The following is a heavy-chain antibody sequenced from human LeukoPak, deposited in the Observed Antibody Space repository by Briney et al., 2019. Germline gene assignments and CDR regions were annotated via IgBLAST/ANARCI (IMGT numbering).Heavy chain of an antibody. CDR1: GFTFDDYA. V-gene: IGHV3-9*01. CDR2: ISWNSGSI. D-gene: IGHD4-17*01. J-gene: IGHJ3*02. CDR3: AKDKFNGVTTDAFDI. Sequence: GRSLRLSCAASGFTFDDYAMHWVRQAPGKGLECVSGISWNSGSIGYADSVKGRFTISRDNAKNSLYLQMNSLRAEDTALYYCAKDKFNGVTTDAFDIWGQGTMVTVSS.